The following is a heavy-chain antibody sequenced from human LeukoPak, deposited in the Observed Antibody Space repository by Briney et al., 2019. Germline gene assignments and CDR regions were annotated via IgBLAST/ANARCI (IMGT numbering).Heavy chain of an antibody. Sequence: GASVKVSCKASGYTFTSYGISWVRQAPGQGLEWMGWINPKRGDTNYAQNFQGRLTMTTDTSISTAYMELSRLTSEDTAVYYCARVKEGLAFGGVIVRTFDYWGQGTLVTVSS. V-gene: IGHV1-2*02. CDR3: ARVKEGLAFGGVIVRTFDY. CDR1: GYTFTSYG. CDR2: INPKRGDT. D-gene: IGHD3-16*02. J-gene: IGHJ4*02.